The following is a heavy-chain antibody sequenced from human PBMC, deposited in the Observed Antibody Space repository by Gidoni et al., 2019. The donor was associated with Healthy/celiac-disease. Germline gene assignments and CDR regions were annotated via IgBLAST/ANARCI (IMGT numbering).Heavy chain of an antibody. J-gene: IGHJ3*02. CDR1: GGTFSSYA. CDR3: ARDDYDDGAFDI. Sequence: QVKLVQSGVEVKKPGSSVKVYCKASGGTFSSYAISWVRQAPGQGLEWMGGIIPIFGTANYAQKFQGRVTITADESTSTAYMELSSLRSEDTAVYYCARDDYDDGAFDIWGQGTMVTVSS. CDR2: IIPIFGTA. D-gene: IGHD4-17*01. V-gene: IGHV1-69*01.